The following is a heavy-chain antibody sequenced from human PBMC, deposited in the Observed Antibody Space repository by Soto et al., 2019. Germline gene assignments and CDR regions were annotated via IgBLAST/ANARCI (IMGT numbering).Heavy chain of an antibody. Sequence: PSQTLSLTCAISGDSVSSNSAAWNWIRLSPSRGLEWLARTYYRSRWYNDYAVSVRSRITVNPDTSKNQFSLQLTSVTPEDTAVYQEAEAIAARRRNLGCWGKGPLVTAAS. CDR1: GDSVSSNSAA. CDR3: AEAIAARRRNLGC. CDR2: TYYRSRWYN. D-gene: IGHD6-6*01. V-gene: IGHV6-1*01. J-gene: IGHJ4*02.